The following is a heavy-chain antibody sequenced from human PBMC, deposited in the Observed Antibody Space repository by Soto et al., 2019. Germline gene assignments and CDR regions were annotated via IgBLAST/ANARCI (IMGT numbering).Heavy chain of an antibody. CDR2: IKQDGSEK. Sequence: EVQLVESVGGLVQPGGSLRLSCAASGFTFSSYWMSWVRQAPGKGLEWVANIKQDGSEKYYVDSVKGRFTISRDNAKNSLYLQMNSLRAEDTAVYYCASRPPRYCSGGSCYPTLYWGQGTLVTVSS. D-gene: IGHD2-15*01. V-gene: IGHV3-7*01. CDR3: ASRPPRYCSGGSCYPTLY. J-gene: IGHJ4*02. CDR1: GFTFSSYW.